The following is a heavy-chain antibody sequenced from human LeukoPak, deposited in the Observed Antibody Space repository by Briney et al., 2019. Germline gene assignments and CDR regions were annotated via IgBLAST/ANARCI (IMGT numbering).Heavy chain of an antibody. CDR2: IYYSGST. Sequence: SETLSLTCTVSGGSISSYYWSWIRQPPGKGLEWIGYIYYSGSTNYNPSLKSRVTISVDTSKNQFSLKLSSVTAADTAVYYCARDHSGCSGGSCYSDTGYYYYYGMDVWGQGTTVTVSS. D-gene: IGHD2-15*01. J-gene: IGHJ6*02. CDR1: GGSISSYY. CDR3: ARDHSGCSGGSCYSDTGYYYYYGMDV. V-gene: IGHV4-59*12.